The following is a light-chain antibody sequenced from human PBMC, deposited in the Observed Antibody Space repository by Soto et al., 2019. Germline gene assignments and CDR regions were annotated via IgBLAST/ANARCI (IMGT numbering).Light chain of an antibody. Sequence: QSALTQPASVSGSPGQSITISCTGTSSDVGGYNSVSWYQQHPGKAPKLMIYEVSHRPSGVSNRFSGSKSANTASLTISGLQAEDEADYYCSSFTTSSNVFGTGTKVTVL. CDR1: SSDVGGYNS. CDR2: EVS. V-gene: IGLV2-14*03. CDR3: SSFTTSSNV. J-gene: IGLJ1*01.